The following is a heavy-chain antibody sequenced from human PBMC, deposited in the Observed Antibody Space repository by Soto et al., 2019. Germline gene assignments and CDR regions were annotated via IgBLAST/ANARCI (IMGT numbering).Heavy chain of an antibody. Sequence: ASVKVSCKASGYTFTSYAMHWVRQAPGQRLEWMGWINAGNSNTKYSQKFQGRVTITRDTSASTAYMELSSLRSEDTAVYYCARGGLALMDVWGQGTTVTVSS. V-gene: IGHV1-3*01. CDR1: GYTFTSYA. CDR3: ARGGLALMDV. J-gene: IGHJ6*02. CDR2: INAGNSNT. D-gene: IGHD3-16*01.